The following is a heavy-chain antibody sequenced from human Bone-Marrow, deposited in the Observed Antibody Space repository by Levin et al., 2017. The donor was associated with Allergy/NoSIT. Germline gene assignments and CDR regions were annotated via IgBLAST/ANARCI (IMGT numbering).Heavy chain of an antibody. CDR2: IGGSGDRT. D-gene: IGHD3-16*01. CDR1: GFTFSSYD. J-gene: IGHJ6*02. CDR3: AKAPWGIMITFGGVIGGMDV. Sequence: SGGSLRLSCGASGFTFSSYDMSWVRQAPGKGLEWVSGIGGSGDRTYNADSVKGHFTISRDNSKNTMYLQMNSLRAEDTAVYYCAKAPWGIMITFGGVIGGMDVWGQGTSVTVSS. V-gene: IGHV3-23*01.